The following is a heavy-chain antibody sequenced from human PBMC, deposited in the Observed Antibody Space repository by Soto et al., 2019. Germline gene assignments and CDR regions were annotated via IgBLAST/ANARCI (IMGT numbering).Heavy chain of an antibody. Sequence: SETLSLTCTVYGGSISSNAYSWGLIRQSPGRGLGWIGIIHNGGSSFYNSSLRSRVTFSVDTSYNYFSLRLNSVTAADTAVYFCARQGVTRLPFDCWGQGTLVTVSS. V-gene: IGHV4-39*01. CDR3: ARQGVTRLPFDC. D-gene: IGHD2-2*01. CDR2: IHNGGSS. CDR1: GGSISSNAYS. J-gene: IGHJ4*02.